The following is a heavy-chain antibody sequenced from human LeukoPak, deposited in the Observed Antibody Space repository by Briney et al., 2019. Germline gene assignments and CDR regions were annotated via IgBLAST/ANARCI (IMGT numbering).Heavy chain of an antibody. J-gene: IGHJ4*02. CDR1: GFTFSGYA. CDR3: AKIDYGDYGSYDY. V-gene: IGHV3-23*01. CDR2: ISGSGGST. Sequence: GGSLRVSCAASGFTFSGYAMSWVRQAPGKGVEWVSAISGSGGSTYYADSVKGRFTISRDNSKNTLYPQMNSLRAEDTAVYYCAKIDYGDYGSYDYWGQGTLVTVSS. D-gene: IGHD4-17*01.